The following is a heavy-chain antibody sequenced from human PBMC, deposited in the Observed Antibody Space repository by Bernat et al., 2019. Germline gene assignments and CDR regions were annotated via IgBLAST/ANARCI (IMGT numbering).Heavy chain of an antibody. CDR3: ARGLGCSSTSWHPRSSNYDELSQRVDV. CDR1: GGSFSGYY. D-gene: IGHD2-2*01. CDR2: INHSGTT. J-gene: IGHJ6*04. Sequence: QVQLQQWGAGLLKPSETLSLTCAVYGGSFSGYYWSWIRQPPGKGLEWIGEINHSGTTNYNPSLKSRVTISVDTSKIQVCLKLRSVTAADTAVYYCARGLGCSSTSWHPRSSNYDELSQRVDVWGKGTTVTVSS. V-gene: IGHV4-34*01.